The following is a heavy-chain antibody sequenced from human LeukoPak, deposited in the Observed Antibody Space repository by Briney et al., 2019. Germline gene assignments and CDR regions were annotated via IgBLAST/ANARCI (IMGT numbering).Heavy chain of an antibody. Sequence: GGTLRLSCAASGFTFSSYGMSWVRQAPGKGLEWVSAISGSGGSTYYADSVKGRFTISRDNSKNTLYLQMNSLRAEDTAVYYCAKDSLNIVLMVYAIGYWGQGTLVTVSS. V-gene: IGHV3-23*01. CDR3: AKDSLNIVLMVYAIGY. D-gene: IGHD2-8*01. CDR1: GFTFSSYG. J-gene: IGHJ4*02. CDR2: ISGSGGST.